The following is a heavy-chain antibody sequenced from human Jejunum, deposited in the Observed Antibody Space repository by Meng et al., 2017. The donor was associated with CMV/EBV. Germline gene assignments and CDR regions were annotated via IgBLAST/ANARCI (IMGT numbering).Heavy chain of an antibody. Sequence: GWERQVPEQGVEWMGWIGAYNGNTNNAPKFQGRVTLTTDTSTTTAYMELKSLRSDDTAFYYCARDHDSGRVSSDILVVPASTRLFDYWGQGTLVTVSS. CDR2: IGAYNGNT. J-gene: IGHJ4*02. CDR3: ARDHDSGRVSSDILVVPASTRLFDY. V-gene: IGHV1-18*01. D-gene: IGHD2-2*01.